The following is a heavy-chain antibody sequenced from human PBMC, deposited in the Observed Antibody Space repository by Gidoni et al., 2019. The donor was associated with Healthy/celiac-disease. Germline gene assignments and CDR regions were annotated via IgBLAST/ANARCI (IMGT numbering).Heavy chain of an antibody. D-gene: IGHD2-2*01. V-gene: IGHV4-59*01. Sequence: QVQLQESGPGLVKPSETLSLTCTVSGGSISSYYWSWIRQPPGKGLEWIGYIYYSGSTNYNPSLKSRVTISVDTSKNQFSLKLSSVTAADTAVYYCARDEGYCSSTSTLCNWFDPWGQGTLVTVSS. CDR3: ARDEGYCSSTSTLCNWFDP. CDR2: IYYSGST. CDR1: GGSISSYY. J-gene: IGHJ5*02.